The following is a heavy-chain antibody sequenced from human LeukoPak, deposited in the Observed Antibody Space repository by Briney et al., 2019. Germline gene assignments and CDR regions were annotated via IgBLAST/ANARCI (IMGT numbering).Heavy chain of an antibody. CDR3: ARHVQTQIS. CDR1: GGSIRSTSYY. CDR2: IYYSGST. Sequence: PSKTLSLTCTVSGGSIRSTSYYWGWIRQPRGQGLEWIGSIYYSGSTYYNPSLESRVTVSVDTSKNQFSLNLNSVTAADTAVYYCARHVQTQISWGQGTLVIVSS. V-gene: IGHV4-39*01. J-gene: IGHJ4*02. D-gene: IGHD3-3*02.